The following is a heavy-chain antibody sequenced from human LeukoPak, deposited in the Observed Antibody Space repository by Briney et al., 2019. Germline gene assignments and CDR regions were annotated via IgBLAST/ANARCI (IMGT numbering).Heavy chain of an antibody. Sequence: ASVKVSCEASGGTFSSYAISWVRQAPGQGLEWMGGIIPIFGTANYAQKFQGRVTITADESTSTAYMELSSLRSEDTAVYYCARGKSSMGYYGSGSYFVTFDYWGQGTLVTVSS. CDR1: GGTFSSYA. V-gene: IGHV1-69*13. J-gene: IGHJ4*02. CDR2: IIPIFGTA. D-gene: IGHD3-10*01. CDR3: ARGKSSMGYYGSGSYFVTFDY.